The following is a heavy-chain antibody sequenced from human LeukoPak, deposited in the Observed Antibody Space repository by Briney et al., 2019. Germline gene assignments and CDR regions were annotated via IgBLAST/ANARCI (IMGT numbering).Heavy chain of an antibody. CDR3: ARRGNFDSSGYDY. J-gene: IGHJ4*02. D-gene: IGHD3-22*01. V-gene: IGHV3-11*04. Sequence: GGSLRLSCAPSGFTFSDYYMTWIRQAPGKGLEWVSAISGSGGSTYYADSVKGRFTISRDNAKNSVYLQINRLRAEDTAIYYCARRGNFDSSGYDYWGQGTMVTVSS. CDR1: GFTFSDYY. CDR2: ISGSGGST.